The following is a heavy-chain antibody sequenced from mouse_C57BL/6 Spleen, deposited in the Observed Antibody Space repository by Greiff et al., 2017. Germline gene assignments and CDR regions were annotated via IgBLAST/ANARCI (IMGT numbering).Heavy chain of an antibody. Sequence: VQLQQSGPELVKPGASVKISCKASGYTFTDYYMNWVKQSHGKSLEWIGDINPNNGGTSYNQKFKGKATLTVDKSSSTAYMELRSLTSEDSAVYYCARHTYGSSYGYWGQGTTLTVSS. CDR3: ARHTYGSSYGY. J-gene: IGHJ2*01. CDR2: INPNNGGT. V-gene: IGHV1-26*01. D-gene: IGHD1-1*01. CDR1: GYTFTDYY.